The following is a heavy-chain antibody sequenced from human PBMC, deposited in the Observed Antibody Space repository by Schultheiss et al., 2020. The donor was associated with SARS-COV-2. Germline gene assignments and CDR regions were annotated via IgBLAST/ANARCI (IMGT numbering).Heavy chain of an antibody. D-gene: IGHD1-1*01. Sequence: GGSLRLSCAASGFTFSSYAMSWVLQAPGKGLEWVSAISGSGGSTYYADSVKGRFTISRDNSKNTLYLQMNSLRAEDTAVYYCARDAGIRAYYYYGMDVWGQGTTVTVSS. CDR1: GFTFSSYA. CDR2: ISGSGGST. CDR3: ARDAGIRAYYYYGMDV. J-gene: IGHJ6*02. V-gene: IGHV3-23*01.